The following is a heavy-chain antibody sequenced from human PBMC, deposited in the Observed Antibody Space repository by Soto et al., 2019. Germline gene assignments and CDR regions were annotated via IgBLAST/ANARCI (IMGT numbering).Heavy chain of an antibody. CDR1: GFSFHNYV. Sequence: EVQLWEAGGGLVQPGGSLSLSCAASGFSFHNYVMSCVRQAPGKGLEWVSGIGGSGGSTFYADSVRGRFPISRENPKNTLYLQMNRLRAEDKAVYYFAKDGYTSGLNTFDCWGKGTLVTVSS. D-gene: IGHD6-19*01. CDR3: AKDGYTSGLNTFDC. J-gene: IGHJ4*02. V-gene: IGHV3-23*01. CDR2: IGGSGGST.